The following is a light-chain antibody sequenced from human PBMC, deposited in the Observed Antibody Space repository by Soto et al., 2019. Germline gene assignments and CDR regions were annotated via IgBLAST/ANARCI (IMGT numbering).Light chain of an antibody. CDR1: QSFSLG. CDR2: SAS. Sequence: EIVMTQSPATLSVSPGERATLSCRASQSFSLGLACYQQKLVQPPKLLIYSASTRATGVPARFTGSGSGSEFTLTISGLQSEDFAVYYCQQGHNWPLTFGQGTRLEI. V-gene: IGKV3-15*01. J-gene: IGKJ2*01. CDR3: QQGHNWPLT.